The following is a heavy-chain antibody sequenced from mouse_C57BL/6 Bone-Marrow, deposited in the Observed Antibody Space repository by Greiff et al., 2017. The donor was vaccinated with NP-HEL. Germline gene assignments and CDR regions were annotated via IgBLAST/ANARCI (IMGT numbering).Heavy chain of an antibody. V-gene: IGHV1-81*01. CDR3: ARENPSTVVATDD. D-gene: IGHD1-1*01. CDR2: IYPGSGNT. Sequence: QVQLQQSGAELARPGASVKLSCKASGYTFTSYGISWVKQRTGQGLEWIGEIYPGSGNTYYNEKFKGKATLTADKSSSTAYMEIRNLTSEDSAVYFCARENPSTVVATDDWGKGTTLTVSS. CDR1: GYTFTSYG. J-gene: IGHJ2*01.